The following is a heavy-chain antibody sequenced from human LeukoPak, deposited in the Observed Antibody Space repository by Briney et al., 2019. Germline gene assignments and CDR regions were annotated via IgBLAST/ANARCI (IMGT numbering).Heavy chain of an antibody. CDR2: IYYSGST. D-gene: IGHD1-26*01. CDR3: ARALTVGAIVFDY. CDR1: GGSISSYY. V-gene: IGHV4-59*01. J-gene: IGHJ4*02. Sequence: SETLSLTCTVSGGSISSYYWSWIRQPPGKGLEWIGYIYYSGSTNYNPSLKSRVTISVDTSKNQFSLKLSSVTAADTAVYYCARALTVGAIVFDYWGQGTLVTVSS.